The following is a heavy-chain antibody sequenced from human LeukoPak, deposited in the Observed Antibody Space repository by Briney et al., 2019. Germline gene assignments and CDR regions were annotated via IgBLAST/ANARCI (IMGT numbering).Heavy chain of an antibody. D-gene: IGHD3-10*01. CDR3: ARDTTYYGSGSLNF. CDR1: GFTFKTYW. CDR2: ISYDGSNK. Sequence: GGSLRLSCAASGFTFKTYWMHWVRQAPGKGLEWVAVISYDGSNKYYADSVKGRFTISRDNFKNTLYLQMNSLRAEDTAVYYCARDTTYYGSGSLNFWGQGTLVTVSS. V-gene: IGHV3-30*03. J-gene: IGHJ4*02.